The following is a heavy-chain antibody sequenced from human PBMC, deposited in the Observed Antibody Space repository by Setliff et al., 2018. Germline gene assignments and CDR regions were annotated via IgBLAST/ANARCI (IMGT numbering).Heavy chain of an antibody. Sequence: ASVKVSCKASGFTLTSYPIHWVRQAPGQRLEWMGWINAANENTQYSKKFQGRLTITRDTSANTAYMELSSLRSEDTALYYCARYNWNTNWFDPWGQGTLVTVSS. V-gene: IGHV1-3*01. J-gene: IGHJ5*02. CDR2: INAANENT. D-gene: IGHD1-20*01. CDR1: GFTLTSYP. CDR3: ARYNWNTNWFDP.